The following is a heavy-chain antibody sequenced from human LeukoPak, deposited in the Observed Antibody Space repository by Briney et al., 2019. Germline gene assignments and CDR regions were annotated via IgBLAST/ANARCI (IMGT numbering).Heavy chain of an antibody. V-gene: IGHV1-8*01. CDR1: GYTFTSYD. D-gene: IGHD3-10*01. Sequence: APVKVSCKASGYTFTSYDINWVRQATGQGLEWMGWMNPNSGNTGYEQKFQGRVTMTRNTSISTAYMKLSSLRSEDTAVYYCAKSITMVRGVIRSVGFDPWGQGTLVTVSS. CDR2: MNPNSGNT. J-gene: IGHJ5*02. CDR3: AKSITMVRGVIRSVGFDP.